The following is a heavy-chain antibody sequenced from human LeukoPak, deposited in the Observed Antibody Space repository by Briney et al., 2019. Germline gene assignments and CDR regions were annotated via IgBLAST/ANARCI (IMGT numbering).Heavy chain of an antibody. J-gene: IGHJ3*01. D-gene: IGHD3-3*01. CDR3: ARDRLPSLEWGENGFDV. V-gene: IGHV3-53*05. Sequence: GGSLRLSCAASGFTVSSNYMSWVRQAPGKGLEWVSVIYSGGSTYYADSVKGRFTISRDNSKNTLYLQLSRLTAEDTALYYCARDRLPSLEWGENGFDVWGQGTMVTVSS. CDR2: IYSGGST. CDR1: GFTVSSNY.